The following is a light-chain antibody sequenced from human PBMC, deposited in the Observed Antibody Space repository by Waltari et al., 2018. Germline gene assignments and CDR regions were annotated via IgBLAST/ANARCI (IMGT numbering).Light chain of an antibody. CDR2: DVT. CDR1: ISDGGGYDY. V-gene: IGLV2-11*01. J-gene: IGLJ1*01. Sequence: QSALTQPRSVSGSPGQSVTISCTGTISDGGGYDYLPWYQHHPGKAPNLMICDVTKRPSGVPDRFSGSKSGNTASLASSGLRSEDEADYYCAAWDDSLRAKFVFGTGTKVTVL. CDR3: AAWDDSLRAKFV.